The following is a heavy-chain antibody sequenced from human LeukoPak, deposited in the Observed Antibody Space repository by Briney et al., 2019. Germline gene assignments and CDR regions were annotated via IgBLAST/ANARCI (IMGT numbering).Heavy chain of an antibody. CDR1: GGSISSYY. CDR2: IYTSGST. CDR3: ASWPYSSGWYRGAFDI. Sequence: KPSETLSLTCTVSGGSISSYYWSWIRQPAGKGLEWIGRIYTSGSTNYNPSLKSRVTMSVDTSKNQFSLKLSSVTAADTAVYYCASWPYSSGWYRGAFDIWGQGTMVTVSS. D-gene: IGHD6-19*01. J-gene: IGHJ3*02. V-gene: IGHV4-4*07.